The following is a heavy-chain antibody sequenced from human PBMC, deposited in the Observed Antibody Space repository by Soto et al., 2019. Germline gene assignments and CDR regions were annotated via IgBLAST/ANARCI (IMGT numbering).Heavy chain of an antibody. D-gene: IGHD5-12*01. CDR2: TYFRSKWYN. CDR3: AKGDNLGPQPGYAFDP. V-gene: IGHV6-1*01. Sequence: PSQTLSLTDAISGDSVSSNTASWNWIRQSPSRGLEWLGRTYFRSKWYNDYAVSVKSRIIINPDTSNNQFSLQLNSVTPEDTAVYFCAKGDNLGPQPGYAFDPWGQGIMVTVSS. CDR1: GDSVSSNTAS. J-gene: IGHJ5*02.